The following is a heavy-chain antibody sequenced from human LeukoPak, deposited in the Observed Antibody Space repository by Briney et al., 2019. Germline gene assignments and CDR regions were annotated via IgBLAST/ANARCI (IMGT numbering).Heavy chain of an antibody. J-gene: IGHJ4*02. CDR2: IWYDGSNK. CDR3: AREDHYDSSGAIDY. CDR1: GFTFSSYG. V-gene: IGHV3-33*01. Sequence: TGGSLRLSCAASGFTFSSYGMHWVRQAPGKGLEWVAVIWYDGSNKYYADSVKGRFTISRDNSKDTLDLQMNSLRAEDTAVYYCAREDHYDSSGAIDYWGQGTLVTVSS. D-gene: IGHD3-22*01.